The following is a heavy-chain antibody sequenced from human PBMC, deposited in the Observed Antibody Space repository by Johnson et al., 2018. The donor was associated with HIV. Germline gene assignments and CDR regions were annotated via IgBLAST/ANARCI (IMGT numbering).Heavy chain of an antibody. V-gene: IGHV3-23*04. D-gene: IGHD3-10*01. J-gene: IGHJ3*02. CDR2: ISGRGGST. Sequence: VQLVESGGALVQPGGSLRLSCAASGFTFSSYAMNWVRQAPGKGLEWVSAISGRGGSTYYADSVKDRFTISRDNSKNTLYLQMNSLRAEDTALYHCARDGGYGSGPPDAFDIWGQGTMVTVSS. CDR1: GFTFSSYA. CDR3: ARDGGYGSGPPDAFDI.